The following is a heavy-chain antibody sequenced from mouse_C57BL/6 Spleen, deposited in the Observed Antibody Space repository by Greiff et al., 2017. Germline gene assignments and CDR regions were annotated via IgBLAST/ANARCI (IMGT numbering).Heavy chain of an antibody. D-gene: IGHD2-4*01. CDR2: IYPGDGDT. V-gene: IGHV1-82*01. J-gene: IGHJ4*01. CDR3: ARSDDYDYCAMDY. Sequence: VQLQQSGPELVKPGASVKISCKASGYAFSSSWLNWVKQRPGKGLEWIGRIYPGDGDTNYNGKFKGKATLTADKSSSTAYMQLSSLTSEDSAVYFCARSDDYDYCAMDYWGQGTSVTVSS. CDR1: GYAFSSSW.